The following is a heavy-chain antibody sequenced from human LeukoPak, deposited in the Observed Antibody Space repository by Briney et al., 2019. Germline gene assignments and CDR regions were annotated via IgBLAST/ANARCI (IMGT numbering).Heavy chain of an antibody. V-gene: IGHV3-53*01. J-gene: IGHJ4*02. CDR3: ARRAGGYSHPYDC. D-gene: IGHD4-23*01. Sequence: GGSLRLSCAASGFTFSSYAMSWVRQAPGKGLEWVSLIYSGGTTYYADSVKGRFTISRDNSKNTLYLQMNSLRAEDTAVYYCARRAGGYSHPYDCWGQGILVTVSS. CDR1: GFTFSSYA. CDR2: IYSGGTT.